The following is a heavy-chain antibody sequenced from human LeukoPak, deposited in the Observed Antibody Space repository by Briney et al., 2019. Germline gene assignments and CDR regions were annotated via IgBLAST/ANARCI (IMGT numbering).Heavy chain of an antibody. CDR3: ARSDIVVVPAATHYYGMDV. J-gene: IGHJ6*02. D-gene: IGHD2-2*01. CDR1: GGSISSYY. CDR2: IYTSGST. V-gene: IGHV4-4*07. Sequence: PSETLSLTCTVSGGSISSYYWSWIRQPDGKGLEWIGRIYTSGSTNYNPSLKSRVTMSVDTSKNQFSLKLSSVTAADTAVYYCARSDIVVVPAATHYYGMDVWGQGTTVTVSS.